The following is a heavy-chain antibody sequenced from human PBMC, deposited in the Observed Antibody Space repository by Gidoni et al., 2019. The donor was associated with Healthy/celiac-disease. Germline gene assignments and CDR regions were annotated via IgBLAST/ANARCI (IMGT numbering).Heavy chain of an antibody. CDR3: AREVGFSGSYGGFDY. Sequence: QVQLVESGGGVVQPGRSLRLSCSASGFTFSTYGMHWVRQAPGKGLGWVAVIWYDGSNKYYADSVKGRVTLSRDNSKNTLYLQMNSLRAEDTAVYYCAREVGFSGSYGGFDYWGQGTLVTVSS. CDR1: GFTFSTYG. CDR2: IWYDGSNK. D-gene: IGHD1-26*01. V-gene: IGHV3-33*01. J-gene: IGHJ4*02.